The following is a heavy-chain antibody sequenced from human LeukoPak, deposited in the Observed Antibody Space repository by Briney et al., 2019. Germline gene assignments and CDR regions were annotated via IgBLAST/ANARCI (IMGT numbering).Heavy chain of an antibody. CDR2: ISYDGSNK. J-gene: IGHJ4*02. V-gene: IGHV3-30*04. Sequence: GGSLRLSCAASGFTFSSYAMHWVRQAPGKGLEWVAVISYDGSNKYYADSVKGRFTISRDNSKNTLYLQMNSLRAEDTAVYYCAKSYGDYVGGLGGIADYWGQGTLVTVSS. CDR1: GFTFSSYA. D-gene: IGHD4-17*01. CDR3: AKSYGDYVGGLGGIADY.